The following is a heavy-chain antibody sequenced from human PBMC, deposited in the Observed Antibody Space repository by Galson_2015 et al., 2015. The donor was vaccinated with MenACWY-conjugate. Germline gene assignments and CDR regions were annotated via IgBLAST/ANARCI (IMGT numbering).Heavy chain of an antibody. Sequence: SLRLSCAASGPTVSTNYMAWVRQTPGKGLEWVSAFYSSGGTVYAESVKGRFTISRDNYKNTLYLQMNSLRAEDTAVYYCVRGSPRILPYYGMDVWGQGTTVSVSS. J-gene: IGHJ6*02. CDR3: VRGSPRILPYYGMDV. CDR2: FYSSGGT. D-gene: IGHD2-15*01. V-gene: IGHV3-53*01. CDR1: GPTVSTNY.